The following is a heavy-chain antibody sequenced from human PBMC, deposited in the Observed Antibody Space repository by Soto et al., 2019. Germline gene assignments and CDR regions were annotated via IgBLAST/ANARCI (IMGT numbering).Heavy chain of an antibody. J-gene: IGHJ3*02. D-gene: IGHD4-17*01. CDR3: ARDLVAGDNYGDYVGAFDI. Sequence: TLSLTCTVSGGSISSGGYYWSWIRQHPGKGLEWIGYIYYSGSTYYNPSLKSRVTISVDTSKNQFSLKLSSVTAADTAVYYCARDLVAGDNYGDYVGAFDIWGQGTMVTVSS. V-gene: IGHV4-31*03. CDR1: GGSISSGGYY. CDR2: IYYSGST.